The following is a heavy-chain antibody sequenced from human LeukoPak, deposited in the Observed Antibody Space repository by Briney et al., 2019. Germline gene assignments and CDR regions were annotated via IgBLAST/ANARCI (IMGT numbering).Heavy chain of an antibody. CDR3: ARHPPHDYGYYYLDS. D-gene: IGHD4-17*01. J-gene: IGHJ4*02. CDR2: IYPGDSNA. V-gene: IGHV5-51*01. CDR1: GYSFTNYW. Sequence: GESLKISCRGSGYSFTNYWIGWVRQMPGKGLEWMGIIYPGDSNARYSPSFQGQVTISADKYISTAYLQWSSLKASDTAMYYCARHPPHDYGYYYLDSWGQGTLVTVSS.